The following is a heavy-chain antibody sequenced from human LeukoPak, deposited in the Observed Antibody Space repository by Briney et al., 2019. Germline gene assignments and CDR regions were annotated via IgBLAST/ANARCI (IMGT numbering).Heavy chain of an antibody. CDR1: GFTFSSYA. CDR3: AKLRVWSGYYTGMDY. V-gene: IGHV3-23*01. D-gene: IGHD3-3*01. Sequence: LAGGSLRLSCAASGFTFSSYAMSWVRQAPGKGLEWVSGITGSVGSTYHADSVKGRFTISRDNSKNTLYLQMNSLRAEDTAVYYCAKLRVWSGYYTGMDYWGQGTLVPVSS. CDR2: ITGSVGST. J-gene: IGHJ4*02.